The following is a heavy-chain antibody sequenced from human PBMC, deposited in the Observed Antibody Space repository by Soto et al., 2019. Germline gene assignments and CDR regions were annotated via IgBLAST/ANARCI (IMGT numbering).Heavy chain of an antibody. V-gene: IGHV4-30-4*01. CDR3: VRDQYSGYDFAL. J-gene: IGHJ5*02. D-gene: IGHD5-12*01. CDR2: IPSRGRP. Sequence: KPSETLSLTCSVSGASIAGGSYYWSWVRQPPGKGLEWIGYIPSRGRPFYNPSLTSRGTISADSSKNQLSLQLTSVTAADTAVYYCVRDQYSGYDFALWGQGNLVT. CDR1: GASIAGGSYY.